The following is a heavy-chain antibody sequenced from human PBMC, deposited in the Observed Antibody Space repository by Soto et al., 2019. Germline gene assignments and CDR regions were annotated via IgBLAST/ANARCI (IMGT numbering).Heavy chain of an antibody. J-gene: IGHJ3*02. CDR1: GFSISSYY. CDR3: ARSIQEWELPIPNDAFDI. D-gene: IGHD1-26*01. CDR2: IYYSGST. Sequence: PSETLSLTCPVSGFSISSYYWSWIRQPPGKGLEWIGYIYYSGSTNYNPSLKSRVTISVDTSKNQFSLKLSSVAAADTAVYYCARSIQEWELPIPNDAFDIWGQGTMVTVSS. V-gene: IGHV4-59*01.